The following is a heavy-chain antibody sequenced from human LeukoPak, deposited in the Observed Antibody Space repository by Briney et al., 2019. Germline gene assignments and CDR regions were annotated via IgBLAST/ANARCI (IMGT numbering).Heavy chain of an antibody. CDR3: ARESLVVVPAASGVYYYYYYMDV. CDR1: GGSISSYY. CDR2: IYTSGST. V-gene: IGHV4-4*07. J-gene: IGHJ6*03. D-gene: IGHD2-2*01. Sequence: PSETLSLTCTVSGGSISSYYWSRIRQPAGKGLEWIGRIYTSGSTNYNPSLKSRVTMSVDTSKNQFSLKLSSVTAADTAVYYCARESLVVVPAASGVYYYYYYMDVWGKGTTVTVSS.